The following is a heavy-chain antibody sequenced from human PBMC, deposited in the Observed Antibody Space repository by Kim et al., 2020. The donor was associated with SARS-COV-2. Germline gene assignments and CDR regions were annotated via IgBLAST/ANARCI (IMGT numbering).Heavy chain of an antibody. CDR2: IWYDGSNK. CDR1: GFTFSSYG. J-gene: IGHJ6*04. V-gene: IGHV3-33*01. D-gene: IGHD6-13*01. Sequence: GGSLRLSCAASGFTFSSYGMHWVRQAPGKGLEWVAVIWYDGSNKYYADSVKGRFTISRDNSKNTLYLQMNSLRAEDTAVYYCARDSRYSSSWYGYGMDVWGKGTTVTLSS. CDR3: ARDSRYSSSWYGYGMDV.